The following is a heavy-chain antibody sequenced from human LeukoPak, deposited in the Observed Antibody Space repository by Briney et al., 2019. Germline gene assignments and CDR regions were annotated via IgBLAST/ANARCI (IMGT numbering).Heavy chain of an antibody. CDR2: IYISGGT. D-gene: IGHD3-22*01. CDR1: GGSISSYY. J-gene: IGHJ3*02. Sequence: SETLSLTCTVSGGSISSYYWSWIRQPAGKGLEWIGRIYISGGTNYNPSLKSRVTMSVDTSKNQFSLKLNFVTAADTAVYYCARVGGYPLGAFDIWGQGTMVTVSS. CDR3: ARVGGYPLGAFDI. V-gene: IGHV4-4*07.